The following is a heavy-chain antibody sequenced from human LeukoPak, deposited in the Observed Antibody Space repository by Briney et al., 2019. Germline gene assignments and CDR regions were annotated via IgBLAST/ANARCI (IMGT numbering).Heavy chain of an antibody. CDR2: INHSGST. CDR1: GGSFSGYY. CDR3: ARDAMPRYADCSSTSCSSYYFDY. D-gene: IGHD2-2*01. Sequence: NPSETLSLTCAVYGGSFSGYYWSWIRQPPGKGLEWIGEINHSGSTNYNPSLKSRVTISVDTSKNQFSLKLSSVTAADTAAYYCARDAMPRYADCSSTSCSSYYFDYWGQGTLVTVSS. V-gene: IGHV4-34*01. J-gene: IGHJ4*02.